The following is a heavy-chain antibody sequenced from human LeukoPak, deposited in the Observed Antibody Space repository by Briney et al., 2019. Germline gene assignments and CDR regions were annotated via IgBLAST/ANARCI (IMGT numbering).Heavy chain of an antibody. Sequence: ASVKVSCKASGYTFTSYGISWVRQAPGQGLEWMGWISAYNGNTNYAQKLQGRVTMTTDTSTSTAYMELRSLRSDDTAVYYCARDRWLGANYDILTGHPQSRSWFDPWGQGTLVTVSS. D-gene: IGHD3-9*01. V-gene: IGHV1-18*01. CDR3: ARDRWLGANYDILTGHPQSRSWFDP. J-gene: IGHJ5*02. CDR2: ISAYNGNT. CDR1: GYTFTSYG.